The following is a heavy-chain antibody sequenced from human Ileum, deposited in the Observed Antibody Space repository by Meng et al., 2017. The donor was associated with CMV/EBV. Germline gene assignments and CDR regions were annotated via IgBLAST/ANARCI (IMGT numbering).Heavy chain of an antibody. V-gene: IGHV3-30*02. CDR1: GFTFSKYA. J-gene: IGHJ4*02. Sequence: GESLKISCAASGFTFSKYAMHWVRQAPGKGLEWVTYIHYDGTLQDYADSVKGRFTISRDNSKNTLYLQMNSLRREDTAVYYCARDFRWHIDYWGQGTLVTVSS. D-gene: IGHD5-24*01. CDR3: ARDFRWHIDY. CDR2: IHYDGTLQ.